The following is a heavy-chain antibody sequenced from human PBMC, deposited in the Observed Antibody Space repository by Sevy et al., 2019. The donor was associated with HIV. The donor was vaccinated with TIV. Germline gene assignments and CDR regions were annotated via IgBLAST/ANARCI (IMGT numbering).Heavy chain of an antibody. Sequence: SETLSLTCTVSGGSISSYYWSWIRQPPGKGLEWIGYIYYTGSTNYNPSLNSRVTISIDTSKNQFSLKVSSVTAADTAVYYCARGQYSYGYWREFDYWGQGSLVTVSS. D-gene: IGHD5-18*01. CDR2: IYYTGST. V-gene: IGHV4-59*01. J-gene: IGHJ4*02. CDR3: ARGQYSYGYWREFDY. CDR1: GGSISSYY.